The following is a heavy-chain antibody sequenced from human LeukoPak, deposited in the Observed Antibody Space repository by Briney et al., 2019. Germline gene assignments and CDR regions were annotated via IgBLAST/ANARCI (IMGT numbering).Heavy chain of an antibody. CDR3: ARHDRYSGSYYVDY. D-gene: IGHD1-26*01. J-gene: IGHJ4*02. CDR2: VYYSGST. Sequence: SETLSLTCTVSGGSINPYYWSWIRQPPGKGLEWIGFVYYSGSTNYNPSLRSRVTISVDTSTNQFSPALRSVTAADTAVYYCARHDRYSGSYYVDYWGQGTLVTVSS. CDR1: GGSINPYY. V-gene: IGHV4-59*01.